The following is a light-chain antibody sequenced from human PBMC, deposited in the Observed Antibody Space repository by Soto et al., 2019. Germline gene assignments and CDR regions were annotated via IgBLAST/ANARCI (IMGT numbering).Light chain of an antibody. Sequence: QSALTQPPSASGSPGQSVAISCTGTSSDVGGYNYVSWYQQHPGKAPKLMIYEVNKRPSGVPDRFSGSKSGSTASLTISGLQAEDEADYHCTSYTSNTALVFGTGTKVTVL. CDR2: EVN. J-gene: IGLJ1*01. CDR3: TSYTSNTALV. CDR1: SSDVGGYNY. V-gene: IGLV2-8*01.